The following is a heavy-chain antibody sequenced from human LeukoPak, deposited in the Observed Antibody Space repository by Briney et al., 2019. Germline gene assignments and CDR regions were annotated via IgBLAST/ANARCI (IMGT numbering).Heavy chain of an antibody. CDR1: GGSFSGYY. D-gene: IGHD6-6*01. V-gene: IGHV4-34*01. CDR3: AGLSIAAPQFDY. J-gene: IGHJ4*02. CDR2: INHSGST. Sequence: SETLSLTCAVYGGSFSGYYWSWIRQPPGKGLEWIGEINHSGSTNYNPSLRSRVTISVDTSKNQFSLKLSSVTAADTAVYYCAGLSIAAPQFDYWGQGTLVTVSS.